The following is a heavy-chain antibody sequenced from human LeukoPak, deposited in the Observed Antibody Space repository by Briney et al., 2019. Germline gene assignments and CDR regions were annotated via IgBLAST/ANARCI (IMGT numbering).Heavy chain of an antibody. D-gene: IGHD3-22*01. CDR3: ARGVVITSLCYFDY. J-gene: IGHJ4*02. CDR1: GGSISSGGYS. Sequence: SQTLSLTCAVSGGSISSGGYSWSWIRQPPGKGLEWIGYIYHSGSTYYNPSLKSRVTISVDTSKNQFSLKLSSVTAADTAVYYCARGVVITSLCYFDYWGQGTLVTVSS. V-gene: IGHV4-30-2*01. CDR2: IYHSGST.